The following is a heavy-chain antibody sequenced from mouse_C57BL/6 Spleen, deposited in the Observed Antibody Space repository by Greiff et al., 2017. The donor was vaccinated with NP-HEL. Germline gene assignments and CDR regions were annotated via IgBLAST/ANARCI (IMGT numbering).Heavy chain of an antibody. D-gene: IGHD2-4*01. CDR1: GYTFTSYW. Sequence: QVQLQQPGAELVRPGSSVKLSCKASGYTFTSYWMDWVKQRPGQGLEWIGNIYPSDSETHYNQKFKDKATLTVDKSSSTAYMQLSSLTSEDSAVYYCARWGLREGFDYWGQGTTLTVSS. CDR2: IYPSDSET. CDR3: ARWGLREGFDY. V-gene: IGHV1-61*01. J-gene: IGHJ2*01.